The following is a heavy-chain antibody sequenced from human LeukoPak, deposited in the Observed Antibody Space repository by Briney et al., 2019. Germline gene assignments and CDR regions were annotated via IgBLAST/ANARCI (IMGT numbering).Heavy chain of an antibody. V-gene: IGHV5-51*01. CDR1: GYRFTTYW. CDR2: IYPSDSDT. Sequence: GESLKISFKGSGYRFTTYWIGWVRQMPGKGLEWMGIIYPSDSDTRYSPSFQGQVTISVDKSISTAYLQLNSLKASDTAMYYCARDVGYCSGGSCYSDYWGQGTLVTVSS. D-gene: IGHD2-15*01. CDR3: ARDVGYCSGGSCYSDY. J-gene: IGHJ4*02.